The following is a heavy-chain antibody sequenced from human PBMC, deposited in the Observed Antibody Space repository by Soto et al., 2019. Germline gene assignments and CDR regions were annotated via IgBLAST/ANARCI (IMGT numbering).Heavy chain of an antibody. Sequence: PGGSLRLSCGASGFTFSSYGMHWVRQAPGKGLEWVAVISYDGSNKYYADSVKGRFTISRDNSKNTLYLQMNSLRAEDTAVYYCAKRGGPYDSSAMDVWGQGTTVTAP. V-gene: IGHV3-30*18. D-gene: IGHD3-22*01. CDR3: AKRGGPYDSSAMDV. J-gene: IGHJ6*02. CDR1: GFTFSSYG. CDR2: ISYDGSNK.